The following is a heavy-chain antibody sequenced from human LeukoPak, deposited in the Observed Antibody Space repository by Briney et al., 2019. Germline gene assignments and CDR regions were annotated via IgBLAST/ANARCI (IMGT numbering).Heavy chain of an antibody. CDR3: ARPGCGGNCYYRMDV. D-gene: IGHD2-21*01. Sequence: PGGSLRLFCAASGFTFSSYAMSWVRQAPGKGLEWVSAISGSGGSTYYADSVKGRFTISRDNSRNTLFLQMNSLRADDTAVYYCARPGCGGNCYYRMDVWGKGTTVTVSS. V-gene: IGHV3-23*01. CDR2: ISGSGGST. J-gene: IGHJ6*04. CDR1: GFTFSSYA.